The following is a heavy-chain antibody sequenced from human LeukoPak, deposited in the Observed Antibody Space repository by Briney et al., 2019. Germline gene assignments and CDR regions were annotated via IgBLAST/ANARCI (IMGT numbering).Heavy chain of an antibody. Sequence: PSETLSLTCTVSGGSISSYYWSWIRQPPGKGLEWIGYIYYSGSTNYNPSLKSRVTISLDTSKNQFSLKLSSVTAADTAVYYCARLTYHTTAHDYWGQGTLVTVSS. J-gene: IGHJ4*02. V-gene: IGHV4-59*08. CDR1: GGSISSYY. CDR3: ARLTYHTTAHDY. CDR2: IYYSGST. D-gene: IGHD4-17*01.